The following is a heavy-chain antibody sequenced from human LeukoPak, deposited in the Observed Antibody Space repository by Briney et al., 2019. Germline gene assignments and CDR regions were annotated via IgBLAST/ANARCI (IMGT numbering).Heavy chain of an antibody. CDR2: IYYSGST. D-gene: IGHD6-19*01. V-gene: IGHV4-59*01. CDR1: GGSLSSYY. J-gene: IGHJ5*02. Sequence: SETLSLTCTVSGGSLSSYYWSWIRQPPGKGLEWIGYIYYSGSTNYNPSLKSRVTISVDTSKNQFSLKLSSVTAADTAVYYCARGIAVAGIPAFDPWGQETLVTVSS. CDR3: ARGIAVAGIPAFDP.